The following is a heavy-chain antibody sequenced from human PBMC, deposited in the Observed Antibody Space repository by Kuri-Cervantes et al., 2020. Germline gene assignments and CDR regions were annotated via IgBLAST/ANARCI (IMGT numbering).Heavy chain of an antibody. CDR2: ISSSGSTI. V-gene: IGHV3-11*01. Sequence: GESLKISCAASGFTFSDYYMSWIRQAPGKGLEWVSYISSSGSTIYYADSVKGRLTISRDNAKNSLYLQMNSLRAEDTALYYCARGAYYYDSSGYGGAEYLQHWGQGTLVTVSS. CDR1: GFTFSDYY. J-gene: IGHJ1*01. CDR3: ARGAYYYDSSGYGGAEYLQH. D-gene: IGHD3-22*01.